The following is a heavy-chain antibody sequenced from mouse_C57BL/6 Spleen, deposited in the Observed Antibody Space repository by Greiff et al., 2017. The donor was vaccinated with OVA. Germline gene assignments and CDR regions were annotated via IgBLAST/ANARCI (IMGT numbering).Heavy chain of an antibody. CDR1: GYTFTDYE. D-gene: IGHD2-1*01. CDR2: IDPETGGT. V-gene: IGHV1-15*01. Sequence: QVQLKESGAELVKPGASVTLSCKASGYTFTDYEMHWVKQTPVHGLEWIGAIDPETGGTAYNQKFKGKAILTADKSSSTAYMELRSLTSEDSAVYYCTRSGGNYGGYLDYWGQGTTLTVSS. J-gene: IGHJ2*01. CDR3: TRSGGNYGGYLDY.